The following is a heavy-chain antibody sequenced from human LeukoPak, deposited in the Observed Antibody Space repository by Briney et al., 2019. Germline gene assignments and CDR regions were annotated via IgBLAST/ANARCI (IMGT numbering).Heavy chain of an antibody. CDR1: GFTFSSYW. J-gene: IGHJ4*02. CDR2: IKQDGSEK. D-gene: IGHD3-9*01. Sequence: PGGSLRLSCAASGFTFSSYWMSWVRQAPGKGLEWVANIKQDGSEKYYVDSVKGRFTISRDNAKNSLYLQMNSLRAEDTAVYYCARDFPDILTGLDFDYRGQGTLVTVSS. CDR3: ARDFPDILTGLDFDY. V-gene: IGHV3-7*01.